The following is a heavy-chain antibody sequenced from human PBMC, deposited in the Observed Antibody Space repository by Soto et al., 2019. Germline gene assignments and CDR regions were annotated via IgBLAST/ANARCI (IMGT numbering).Heavy chain of an antibody. CDR2: IRSKAYGGTT. CDR3: TRDTRDIVAALVAFDI. D-gene: IGHD5-12*01. CDR1: GFTFGDYA. V-gene: IGHV3-49*03. Sequence: GGSLRLSCTASGFTFGDYAMSWFRQAPGKGLEWVGFIRSKAYGGTTEYAASVKGRFTISRDDSKSIAYLQMNSLKTEDTAVYYCTRDTRDIVAALVAFDIWGQGTMVTVSS. J-gene: IGHJ3*02.